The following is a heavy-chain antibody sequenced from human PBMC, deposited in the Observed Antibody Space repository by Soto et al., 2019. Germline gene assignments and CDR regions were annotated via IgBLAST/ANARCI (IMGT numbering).Heavy chain of an antibody. V-gene: IGHV3-11*01. J-gene: IGHJ6*02. Sequence: QVQLVEAGGGLVKPGGSLTLSCAASGFTFSDYYMTWIRRAPGKGLEWVSSITSGGMKYYADSVKGRFTISRDNAEKSLYLQLNSLRAEDTAVYYCATDPDSSAYYGMDVWGQGTTVIVSS. CDR1: GFTFSDYY. D-gene: IGHD6-19*01. CDR2: ITSGGMK. CDR3: ATDPDSSAYYGMDV.